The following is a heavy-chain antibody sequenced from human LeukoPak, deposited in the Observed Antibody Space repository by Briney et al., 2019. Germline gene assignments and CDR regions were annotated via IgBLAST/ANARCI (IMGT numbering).Heavy chain of an antibody. CDR2: ISGGGGST. V-gene: IGHV3-23*01. CDR3: AKSRYDSSGYYILYFFDY. J-gene: IGHJ4*02. CDR1: GFTFSSYA. D-gene: IGHD3-22*01. Sequence: GGSLRLSCAVSGFTFSSYAMSRVRQAPGKGLEWVSAISGGGGSTYYADSVKGRFTISRDNSKNTLYLQMNSLRAEDTAIYYCAKSRYDSSGYYILYFFDYWGQGTQVTVSS.